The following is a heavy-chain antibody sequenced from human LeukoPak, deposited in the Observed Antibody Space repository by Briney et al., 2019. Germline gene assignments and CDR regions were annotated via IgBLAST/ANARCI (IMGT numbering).Heavy chain of an antibody. V-gene: IGHV4-59*08. CDR1: GDSISSYY. D-gene: IGHD3-10*01. CDR3: ARTRYYYNSRSYGAPYYFDY. J-gene: IGHJ4*02. CDR2: IYYSGTT. Sequence: PSETLSLTCTVSGDSISSYYWSWIRQPPGKGLEWIGYIYYSGTTNYNPSLKSRVTISVDTSKNQFSLKLTSVTAADTAVYYCARTRYYYNSRSYGAPYYFDYWGQGTLVTVSS.